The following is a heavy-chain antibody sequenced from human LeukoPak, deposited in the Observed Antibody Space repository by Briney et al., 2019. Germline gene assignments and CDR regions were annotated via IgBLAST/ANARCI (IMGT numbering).Heavy chain of an antibody. CDR1: GGSISSGGYY. CDR2: IYDSGST. CDR3: ARYRAYSSSYLDY. Sequence: PSETLSLTCTVSGGSISSGGYYWSWIRQPPGKGLEWIGNIYDSGSTNYNPSLKSRVTISVDTSKNQFSLKLSSVTAADTAVYYCARYRAYSSSYLDYWGQGTLVTVSS. D-gene: IGHD6-6*01. V-gene: IGHV4-61*08. J-gene: IGHJ4*02.